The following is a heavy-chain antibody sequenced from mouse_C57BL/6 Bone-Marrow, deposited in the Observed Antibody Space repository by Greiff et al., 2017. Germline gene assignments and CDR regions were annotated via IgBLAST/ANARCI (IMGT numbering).Heavy chain of an antibody. CDR2: IYPGDGDT. J-gene: IGHJ2*01. V-gene: IGHV1-82*01. Sequence: VKLVESGPELVKPGASVKISCKASGYAFSSSWMNWVKQRPGKGLEWIGRIYPGDGDTNYNGKFKGKATLTADKSSSTAYMQLSSLTSEDSAVYFCARPIYYYGSSPFDYWGQGTTLTVSS. CDR3: ARPIYYYGSSPFDY. CDR1: GYAFSSSW. D-gene: IGHD1-1*01.